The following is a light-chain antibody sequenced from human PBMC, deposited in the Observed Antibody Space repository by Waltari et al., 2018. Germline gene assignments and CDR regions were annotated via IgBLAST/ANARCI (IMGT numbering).Light chain of an antibody. Sequence: EIVLTQSPGTLSLSPGERATLSCRASQSVSRYLAWYQQKPGQAPRLLIYAASTRATGIPDRFSGSGSGTDFSLTISRLEPEDFAVYFCQHHVRLPATFGQGTKVEIE. J-gene: IGKJ1*01. CDR1: QSVSRY. V-gene: IGKV3-20*01. CDR2: AAS. CDR3: QHHVRLPAT.